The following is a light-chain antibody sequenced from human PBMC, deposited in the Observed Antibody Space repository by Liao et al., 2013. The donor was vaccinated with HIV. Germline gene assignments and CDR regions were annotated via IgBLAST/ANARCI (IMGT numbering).Light chain of an antibody. J-gene: IGLJ2*01. Sequence: SYVLTQPPSVSLAPGKTARITCGGNNIGSKSVHWYQQKPGQSPLLVIYQDTSRPSGIPERFSGSNSGNTATLTISGTQPMDEADYYCQAWDRNTAIFGGGTKLTVL. CDR2: QDT. CDR1: NIGSKS. V-gene: IGLV3-21*01. CDR3: QAWDRNTAI.